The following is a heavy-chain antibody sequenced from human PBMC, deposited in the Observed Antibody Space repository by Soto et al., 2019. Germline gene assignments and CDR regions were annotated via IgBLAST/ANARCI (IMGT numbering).Heavy chain of an antibody. CDR1: VGTFSSYA. CDR2: IIPIFGTA. J-gene: IGHJ6*02. Sequence: SVKVSCKASVGTFSSYAISWVRQAPGQGLEWMGGIIPIFGTANYAQKFQGRVTITADESTSTAYMELSSLRSEDTAVYYCARGGLTIFGVVIMSHYYYYYVMDVWGQGNTVTVSS. D-gene: IGHD3-3*01. CDR3: ARGGLTIFGVVIMSHYYYYYVMDV. V-gene: IGHV1-69*13.